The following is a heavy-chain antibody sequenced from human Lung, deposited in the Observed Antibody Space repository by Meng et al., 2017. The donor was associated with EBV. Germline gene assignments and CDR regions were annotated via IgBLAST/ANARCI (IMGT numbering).Heavy chain of an antibody. D-gene: IGHD4-17*01. Sequence: VQRVGSGGGLSRPGGSLRLSCAASGFTVSTNYMTWVRQAPGKGLEWLSVIYSGGSTQYAESVKGRFTISKDNSKNTLYLQMNNLRAEDTAVYYCARDGDYIPFENWGQGTLVTVSS. V-gene: IGHV3-53*01. J-gene: IGHJ4*02. CDR3: ARDGDYIPFEN. CDR2: IYSGGST. CDR1: GFTVSTNY.